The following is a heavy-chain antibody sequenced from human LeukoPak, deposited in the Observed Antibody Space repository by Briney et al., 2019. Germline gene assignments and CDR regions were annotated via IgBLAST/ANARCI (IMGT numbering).Heavy chain of an antibody. CDR1: GYTFTSYY. J-gene: IGHJ4*02. Sequence: ASVKVSCKASGYTFTSYYMHWVRQAPGQGLEWMGWISAYNGNTNYAQKLQGRVTMTTDTSTSTAYMELRSLRSDDTAVYYCARRVAPYYDSSGYYDYWGQGTLVTVSS. CDR3: ARRVAPYYDSSGYYDY. CDR2: ISAYNGNT. V-gene: IGHV1-18*04. D-gene: IGHD3-22*01.